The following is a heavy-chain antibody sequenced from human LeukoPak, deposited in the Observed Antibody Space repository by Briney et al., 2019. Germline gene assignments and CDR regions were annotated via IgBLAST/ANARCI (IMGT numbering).Heavy chain of an antibody. Sequence: QPGESLRLSCAASGLTFSSYDMHWVRQAAGKGLEWVSSIGATGDTYYTDSVKGRFTISRENAKKSLYLQVSSLRVEDTAVYFCVLGAYWNDDKNAFHIWGPGTIVTVSS. CDR1: GLTFSSYD. V-gene: IGHV3-13*01. J-gene: IGHJ3*02. D-gene: IGHD1-1*01. CDR2: IGATGDT. CDR3: VLGAYWNDDKNAFHI.